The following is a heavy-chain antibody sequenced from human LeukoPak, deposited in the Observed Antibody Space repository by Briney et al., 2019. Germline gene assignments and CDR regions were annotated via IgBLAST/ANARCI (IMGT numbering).Heavy chain of an antibody. D-gene: IGHD4-17*01. Sequence: GRSLRLSCTASGFSFGDDAWSWFRQAPGRGLEFVSFIRKKGYGETTDYAASVRGRFTISRDDAKSTAYLQMNSLEIEDIALYYCSRGLHDYGDSNYYFDQWGRGTQVTVSS. CDR1: GFSFGDDA. CDR3: SRGLHDYGDSNYYFDQ. CDR2: IRKKGYGETT. J-gene: IGHJ4*02. V-gene: IGHV3-49*03.